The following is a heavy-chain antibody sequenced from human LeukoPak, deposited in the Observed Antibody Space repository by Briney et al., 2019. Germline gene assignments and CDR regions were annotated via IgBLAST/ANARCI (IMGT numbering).Heavy chain of an antibody. D-gene: IGHD3-9*01. CDR1: GFTFSSYW. J-gene: IGHJ1*01. CDR2: IKQDGSEK. Sequence: GGSLRLSRAASGFTFSSYWMSWVRQAPGKGLEWVANIKQDGSEKYYVDSVKGRFTISRDNAKNSLYLQMNSLRAEDTAVYYCARDETYYDILTGYYALEYFQHWGQGTLVTVSS. V-gene: IGHV3-7*03. CDR3: ARDETYYDILTGYYALEYFQH.